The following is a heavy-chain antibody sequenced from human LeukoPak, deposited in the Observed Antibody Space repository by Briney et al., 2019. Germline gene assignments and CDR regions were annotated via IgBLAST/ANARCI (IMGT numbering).Heavy chain of an antibody. CDR3: ARDPRYYGSGSYRIDY. V-gene: IGHV3-21*01. CDR2: ISSSSSCI. J-gene: IGHJ4*02. CDR1: GFTFSSYS. Sequence: GGSLRLSCAASGFTFSSYSMNWVRQSPGKGLEWVSSISSSSSCIYYADSVKGRFTISRDNAKNSLYLQMNSLRAEDTAVYYCARDPRYYGSGSYRIDYWGQGTLVTVSS. D-gene: IGHD3-10*01.